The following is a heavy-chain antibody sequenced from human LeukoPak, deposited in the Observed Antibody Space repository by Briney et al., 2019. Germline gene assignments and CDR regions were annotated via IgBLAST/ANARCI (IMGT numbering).Heavy chain of an antibody. J-gene: IGHJ4*02. CDR1: GFTFSSYG. V-gene: IGHV3-30*18. Sequence: GGSLRLSCAASGFTFSSYGMHWVRQAPGKGLEWVAVISYDGSNKYYADSVKGRFTISRDNSKNTLYLRMNSLRAEDTAVYYCAKDGHCSGGSCYGGYFDYWGQGTLVTVSS. CDR3: AKDGHCSGGSCYGGYFDY. D-gene: IGHD2-15*01. CDR2: ISYDGSNK.